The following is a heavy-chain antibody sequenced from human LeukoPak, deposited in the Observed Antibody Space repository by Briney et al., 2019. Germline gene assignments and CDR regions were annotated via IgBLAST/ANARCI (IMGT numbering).Heavy chain of an antibody. CDR3: ARPDTAMVTTY. D-gene: IGHD5-18*01. CDR2: IYPGDSDT. CDR1: GYSFTSYL. Sequence: GESLKIYCKGSGYSFTSYLIGWVRQMPRKGLEWMGIIYPGDSDTRYSPSFQGQVTISAHKSISTAYLQWSSLKASDTAMYYCARPDTAMVTTYWGQGTLVTVSS. J-gene: IGHJ4*02. V-gene: IGHV5-51*01.